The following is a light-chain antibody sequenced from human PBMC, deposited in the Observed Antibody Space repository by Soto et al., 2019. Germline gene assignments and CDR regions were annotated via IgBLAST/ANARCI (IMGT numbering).Light chain of an antibody. V-gene: IGLV8-61*01. CDR2: STN. Sequence: QTVVTQEPSFSVSPGGTVTLTCGLSSGSVSTSNYPGWYQQTPGQAPRTLIYSTNTRSSGVPDRFSGSILGNKAALTITGAQADDESDYYCVLYMGSGALYVFGTGTQLTVL. J-gene: IGLJ1*01. CDR1: SGSVSTSNY. CDR3: VLYMGSGALYV.